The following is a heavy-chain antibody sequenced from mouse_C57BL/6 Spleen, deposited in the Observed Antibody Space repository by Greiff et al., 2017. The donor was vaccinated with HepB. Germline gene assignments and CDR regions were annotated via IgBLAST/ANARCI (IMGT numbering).Heavy chain of an antibody. CDR1: GYTFTSYW. CDR2: INPSSGYT. CDR3: ARRDDYLDY. V-gene: IGHV1-7*01. Sequence: QVQLKQSGAELAKPGASVKLSCKASGYTFTSYWMHWVKQRPGQGLEWIGYINPSSGYTKYNQKFKDMATLTADKSSSTAYMQLSSLTYEDSAVYYCARRDDYLDYWGQGTTLTVSS. J-gene: IGHJ2*01. D-gene: IGHD2-3*01.